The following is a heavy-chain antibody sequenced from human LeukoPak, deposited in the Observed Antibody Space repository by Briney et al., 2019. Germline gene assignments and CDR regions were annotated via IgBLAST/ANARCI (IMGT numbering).Heavy chain of an antibody. J-gene: IGHJ4*02. CDR1: GGSISSYY. Sequence: SETLSLTCTVSGGSISSYYWSWIRQPPGKGLEWIGYIYYSGGTNYNPSLKSRVTISVDTSKNQFSLKLSSVTAADTAVYYCARGMSGQGYCSSTSCYPGPYFDYWGQGTLVTVSS. CDR2: IYYSGGT. D-gene: IGHD2-2*01. V-gene: IGHV4-59*01. CDR3: ARGMSGQGYCSSTSCYPGPYFDY.